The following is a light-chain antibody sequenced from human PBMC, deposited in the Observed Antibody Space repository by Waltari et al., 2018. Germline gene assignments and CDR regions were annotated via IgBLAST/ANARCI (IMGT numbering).Light chain of an antibody. CDR3: QQYGSLPWT. V-gene: IGKV3-20*01. Sequence: LLTQSPATLSLSPGDRATLSCRASENVPSGYLAWYQQKPGQAPRLLIFGASSGATGVPDRFSGSESGTDFTLTISRLEPEDFAVYYCQQYGSLPWTFGQGTKVEIK. CDR2: GAS. CDR1: ENVPSGY. J-gene: IGKJ1*01.